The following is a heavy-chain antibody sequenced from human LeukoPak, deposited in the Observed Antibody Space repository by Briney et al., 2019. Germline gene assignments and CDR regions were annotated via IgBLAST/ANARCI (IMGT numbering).Heavy chain of an antibody. CDR3: ARYRKLPPYCSGGSCYLGYFDY. J-gene: IGHJ4*02. V-gene: IGHV4-39*01. CDR1: GGSISSSSYY. Sequence: PSETLSLTCTVSGGSISSSSYYWGWIRQPPGKGLEWIGSIYYSGSTYYNPSLKSRVTISVDTSKNQFSLKLSSVTAADTAVYYCARYRKLPPYCSGGSCYLGYFDYWGQGTLVTVSS. D-gene: IGHD2-15*01. CDR2: IYYSGST.